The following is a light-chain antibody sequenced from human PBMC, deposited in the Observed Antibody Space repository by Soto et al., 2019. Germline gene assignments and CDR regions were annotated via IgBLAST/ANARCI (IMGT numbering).Light chain of an antibody. J-gene: IGKJ4*01. CDR2: DAS. CDR3: QQYNRWPLT. CDR1: QSIYEK. V-gene: IGKV3-15*01. Sequence: EIVMTQSPATLSVSPGERVTLSCRASQSIYEKLAWCQQKPGQTPRLVIYDASTRATGTPGSFSGSGSGTEFTLTISSLQSEDFAVYYCQQYNRWPLTFGGGTKVDIK.